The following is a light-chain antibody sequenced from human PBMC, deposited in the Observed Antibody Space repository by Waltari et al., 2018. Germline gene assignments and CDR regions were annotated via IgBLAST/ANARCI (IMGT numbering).Light chain of an antibody. CDR1: RSNLAKNN. V-gene: IGLV1-47*01. J-gene: IGLJ3*02. CDR2: WGD. CDR3: AVWDDKLSAWV. Sequence: QSVVTQPPSASGTPGQRVTMSCSGGRSNLAKNNVVWYQQLPGTAPRLLLYWGDKRPSGVPDRFSGSKSGTSASLAVSGLRSEDEGDYYCAVWDDKLSAWVFGAGTKLTVL.